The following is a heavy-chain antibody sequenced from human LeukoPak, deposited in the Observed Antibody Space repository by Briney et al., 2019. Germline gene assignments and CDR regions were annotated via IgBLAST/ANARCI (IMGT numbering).Heavy chain of an antibody. J-gene: IGHJ6*02. CDR1: DFSFTSYG. D-gene: IGHD6-19*01. Sequence: ASVKVSCKASDFSFTSYGMSWVRQAPGQGLEWMGRISAYNGSTKYARKLQGRVTMTTDTSTGTAYMELRSLRPDDTAVYYCARDLTSNVAVTEYHYYAMDVWGQGTTVTVSS. V-gene: IGHV1-18*01. CDR2: ISAYNGST. CDR3: ARDLTSNVAVTEYHYYAMDV.